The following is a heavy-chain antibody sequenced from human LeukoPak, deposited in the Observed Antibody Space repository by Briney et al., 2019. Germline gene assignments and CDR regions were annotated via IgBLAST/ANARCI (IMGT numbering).Heavy chain of an antibody. D-gene: IGHD2-2*02. V-gene: IGHV3-21*01. CDR3: ARTLFCSSTSCYKGDFDY. CDR1: GFTFSSYS. Sequence: GGSLRLSCAASGFTFSSYSMNWVRQAPGKGLEWVSSISSSSSYIYYAYSVKGRFTISRDNAKDSLYLQMNSLRAEDTAVYYCARTLFCSSTSCYKGDFDYWGQGTLVTVSS. J-gene: IGHJ4*02. CDR2: ISSSSSYI.